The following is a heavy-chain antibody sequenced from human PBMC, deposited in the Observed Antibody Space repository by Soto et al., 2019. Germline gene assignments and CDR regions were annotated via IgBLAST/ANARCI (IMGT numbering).Heavy chain of an antibody. CDR3: ARTQYSSSHPTPNWFDP. CDR1: VFSLSTRGMC. V-gene: IGHV2-70*01. Sequence: GSGPPRLKTRQTLTLTCTFCVFSLSTRGMCVSWIRQPPGKALEWLALIDWDDDKYYSTSLKTRLTISKDTSKNQVVLTMTNMDPVDTATYYCARTQYSSSHPTPNWFDPWGQGTLVTVSS. CDR2: IDWDDDK. J-gene: IGHJ5*02. D-gene: IGHD6-13*01.